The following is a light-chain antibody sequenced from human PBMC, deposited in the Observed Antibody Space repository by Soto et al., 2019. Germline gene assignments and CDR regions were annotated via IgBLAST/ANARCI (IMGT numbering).Light chain of an antibody. CDR1: QSISSY. V-gene: IGKV1-39*01. Sequence: DIQLTQSPSFLSASVRDRVTITCRASQSISSYLNWYQQKKGKAPKILIYAASSLQSGVPSRFSGSGSGTDFTLTISSLQPEDFETYYCQQSYSNPRTFGQGTKVDIK. CDR2: AAS. CDR3: QQSYSNPRT. J-gene: IGKJ1*01.